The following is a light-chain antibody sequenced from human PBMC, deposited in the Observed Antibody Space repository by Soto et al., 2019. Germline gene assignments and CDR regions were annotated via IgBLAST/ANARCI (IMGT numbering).Light chain of an antibody. J-gene: IGLJ3*02. CDR3: SLSTLRNTLVL. CDR2: KVS. V-gene: IGLV2-14*01. Sequence: QSALSQPASVCGSPRRSLTISNTGTSSDVGGYTIVSWYHHHPGKSPRLIIYKVSSRASGVSYSFCGSKSGNTASLTISGHQAADEADYYSSLSTLRNTLVLFGGETKLTVL. CDR1: SSDVGGYTI.